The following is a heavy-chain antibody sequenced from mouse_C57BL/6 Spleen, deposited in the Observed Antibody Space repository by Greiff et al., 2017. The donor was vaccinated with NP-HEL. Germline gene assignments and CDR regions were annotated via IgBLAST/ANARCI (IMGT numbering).Heavy chain of an antibody. CDR1: GFTFSDYG. J-gene: IGHJ4*01. CDR2: ISSGSSTI. D-gene: IGHD2-4*01. CDR3: ALNYDYDDYAMDY. V-gene: IGHV5-17*01. Sequence: EVQRVESGGGLVKPGGSLKLSCAASGFTFSDYGMHWVRQAPEKGLEWVAYISSGSSTIYYADTVKGRFTISRDNAKNTLFLQMTSLRSEDTAMYYCALNYDYDDYAMDYWGQGTSVTVSS.